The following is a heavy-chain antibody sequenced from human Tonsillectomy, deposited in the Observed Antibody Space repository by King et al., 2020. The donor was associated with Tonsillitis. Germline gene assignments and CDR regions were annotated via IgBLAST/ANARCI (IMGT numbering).Heavy chain of an antibody. CDR1: GFTFRDYS. Sequence: VQLVESGGGLVQPGGSLRLSCAASGFTFRDYSMNWVRQAPGKGLQWVAYISGGSSTIYYADSVKGRFTISRDNAKNSLYLQMNSLRDEDTAVYYCAKDPGRYSGYWGQGTLVTVSS. D-gene: IGHD6-19*01. CDR2: ISGGSSTI. J-gene: IGHJ4*02. CDR3: AKDPGRYSGY. V-gene: IGHV3-48*02.